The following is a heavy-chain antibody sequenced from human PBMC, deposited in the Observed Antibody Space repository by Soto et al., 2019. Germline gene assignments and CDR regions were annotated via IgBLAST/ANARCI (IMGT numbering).Heavy chain of an antibody. V-gene: IGHV4-30-2*01. CDR1: GGSISSGGYS. CDR2: IYHSGST. D-gene: IGHD3-10*01. Sequence: PSETLSLTCAVSGGSISSGGYSWSWIRQPPGKGLEWIGYIYHSGSTYYNPSLKSRVTISVDRSKNQFSLKLSSVTAADTAVYYCASQNYYNSGSHFAFWGQGALVTVSS. J-gene: IGHJ4*02. CDR3: ASQNYYNSGSHFAF.